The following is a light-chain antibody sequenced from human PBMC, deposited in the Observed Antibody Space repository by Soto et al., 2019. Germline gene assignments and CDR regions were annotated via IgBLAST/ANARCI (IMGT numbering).Light chain of an antibody. J-gene: IGKJ2*01. Sequence: EIVLTQSPGTLSLSPGERATLSCSASQSVSSSYFAWYQQKPGQAPRLLIYGASSRATGIPDRFSGSGSGTDFTLIDSRLEPEDFAVYYCQQYGSSPYTFGQGTKLELK. CDR3: QQYGSSPYT. CDR1: QSVSSSY. CDR2: GAS. V-gene: IGKV3-20*01.